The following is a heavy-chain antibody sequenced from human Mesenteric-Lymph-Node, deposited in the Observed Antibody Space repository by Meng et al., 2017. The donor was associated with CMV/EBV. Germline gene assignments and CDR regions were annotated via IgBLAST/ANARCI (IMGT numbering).Heavy chain of an antibody. CDR3: ARPPYCSSVRCRSDYFDY. CDR1: GGSISGYY. CDR2: INHSGST. J-gene: IGHJ4*02. D-gene: IGHD2-15*01. Sequence: GSLRLSCTVSGGSISGYYWSWIRQPPGKGLEWIGEINHSGSTNYNPSLKSRVTISVDTSKNQFSLKLTSVTAADTAVYYCARPPYCSSVRCRSDYFDYWGQGTLVTVSS. V-gene: IGHV4-34*01.